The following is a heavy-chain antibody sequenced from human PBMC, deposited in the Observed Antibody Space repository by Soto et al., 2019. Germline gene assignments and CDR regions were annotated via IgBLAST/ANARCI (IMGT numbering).Heavy chain of an antibody. D-gene: IGHD2-21*01. CDR2: ITTSSAYI. CDR3: VRSGTARLLRHSWFDT. V-gene: IGHV3-21*01. J-gene: IGHJ5*02. CDR1: GFTFNTND. Sequence: EVQLVESGGGLAKPGGSRRPSCAASGFTFNTNDMNWVRQPPGKGLEWVSSITTSSAYIYYADSLKGRITISRDNAKNSLFLQMNSLRAEDTAVYYCVRSGTARLLRHSWFDTWGQGTLVTVSS.